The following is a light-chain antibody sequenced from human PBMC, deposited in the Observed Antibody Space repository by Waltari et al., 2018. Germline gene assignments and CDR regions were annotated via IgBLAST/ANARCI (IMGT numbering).Light chain of an antibody. Sequence: PGERATLSCRASQSVSRTLAWYQQKPGQAPILLIYGASSRATGIPDRFSGSGSGTDFSLTISRLEPEDFAVYYCQHYVRLPATFGQGTKVEIK. J-gene: IGKJ1*01. V-gene: IGKV3-20*01. CDR1: QSVSRT. CDR2: GAS. CDR3: QHYVRLPAT.